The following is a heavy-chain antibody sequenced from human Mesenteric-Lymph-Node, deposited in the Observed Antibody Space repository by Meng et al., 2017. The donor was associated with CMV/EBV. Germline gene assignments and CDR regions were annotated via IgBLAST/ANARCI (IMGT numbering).Heavy chain of an antibody. CDR2: INPSGGST. J-gene: IGHJ5*02. Sequence: ASVKVSCKASGGTFSSYAISWVRQAPGQGLEWMGIINPSGGSTSYAQKFQGRVTMTRDTSTSTVYMELSSLRSEDTAVYYCAMAGTGEGSPWGQGTLVTVSS. D-gene: IGHD7-27*01. CDR3: AMAGTGEGSP. V-gene: IGHV1-46*01. CDR1: GGTFSSYA.